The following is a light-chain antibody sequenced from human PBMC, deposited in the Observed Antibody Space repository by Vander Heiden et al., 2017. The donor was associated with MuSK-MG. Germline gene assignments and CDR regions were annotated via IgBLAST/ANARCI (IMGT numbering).Light chain of an antibody. J-gene: IGKJ5*01. V-gene: IGKV1-39*01. CDR2: AAS. CDR1: ESISDS. Sequence: DIQMTQSPSSLSASVGDRVSISCRASESISDSLNWYQHKAGRAPKLLISAASTLQNGVPSRFSGRGSGTDFTLTINGLQPEDFATYYCQHSYVTPITFGKGTRLDIK. CDR3: QHSYVTPIT.